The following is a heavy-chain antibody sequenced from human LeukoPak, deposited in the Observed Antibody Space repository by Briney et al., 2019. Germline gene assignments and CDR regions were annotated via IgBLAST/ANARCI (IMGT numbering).Heavy chain of an antibody. CDR2: ISYDGNNK. CDR1: GFTFSRYA. D-gene: IGHD2-21*01. CDR3: AASIPPAS. Sequence: GRSLRLSCAASGFTFSRYAMHWVRQAPGKGLEWVAVISYDGNNKYYADSVKGRFTISRDNSKNTLYLQMNSLRAEDTAVFYCAASIPPASWGQGTLVTVSS. V-gene: IGHV3-30*04. J-gene: IGHJ5*02.